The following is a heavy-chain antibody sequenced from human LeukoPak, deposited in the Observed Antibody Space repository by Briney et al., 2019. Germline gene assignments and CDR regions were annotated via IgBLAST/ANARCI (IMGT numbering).Heavy chain of an antibody. CDR1: GFTFSSYS. J-gene: IGHJ3*01. CDR2: ISGGSSIM. Sequence: PGGSLRLSCAASGFTFSSYSMNWVRQAPGKGLEWVSYISGGSSIMYYADSVKGRFTISRDSAKNSLYLQMNSLRDADTAVYYCARGPDGSGTNAFDVWGQGTMVTVSS. V-gene: IGHV3-48*02. D-gene: IGHD3-10*01. CDR3: ARGPDGSGTNAFDV.